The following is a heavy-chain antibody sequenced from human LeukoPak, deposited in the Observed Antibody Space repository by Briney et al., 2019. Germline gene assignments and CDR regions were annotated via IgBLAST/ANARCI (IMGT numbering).Heavy chain of an antibody. V-gene: IGHV4-61*02. J-gene: IGHJ4*02. Sequence: SQTLSLTCTVSGGSISSGSYYWSWIRQPAGKGLEWIGRIYTSGSTNYNPSLKSRVTISVDTSKNQFSLKLSSVTAADTAVYYCARGRSGYYPRLDYWGQGTLVTVSS. CDR3: ARGRSGYYPRLDY. CDR1: GGSISSGSYY. D-gene: IGHD3-22*01. CDR2: IYTSGST.